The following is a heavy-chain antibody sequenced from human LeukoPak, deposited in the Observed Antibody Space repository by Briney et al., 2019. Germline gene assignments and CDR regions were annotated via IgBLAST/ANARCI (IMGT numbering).Heavy chain of an antibody. V-gene: IGHV3-30-3*01. CDR1: GFTFSSYA. J-gene: IGHJ4*02. D-gene: IGHD3-3*01. CDR2: ISYDGSNK. Sequence: GGSLRLSCAASGFTFSSYAMHWVRQAPGKGLEWVAVISYDGSNKYYADSVKGRFTISRDNSKNTLYLQMNSLKTEDTAVYYCTTDLNIPSITIFGVVHIDYWGQGTLVTVSS. CDR3: TTDLNIPSITIFGVVHIDY.